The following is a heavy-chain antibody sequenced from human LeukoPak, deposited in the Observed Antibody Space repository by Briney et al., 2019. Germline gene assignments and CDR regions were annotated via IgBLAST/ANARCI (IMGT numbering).Heavy chain of an antibody. J-gene: IGHJ4*02. V-gene: IGHV3-30*14. Sequence: GGSLRLSCAASGFTFSTYAMHWVRQAPGEGLEWLAVISYDGSKRYYADSVRGRFTISRDTSKNMVFLQMNSLRVEDTAVYYCARGIDYWGRGTLVTVSS. CDR1: GFTFSTYA. CDR3: ARGIDY. CDR2: ISYDGSKR.